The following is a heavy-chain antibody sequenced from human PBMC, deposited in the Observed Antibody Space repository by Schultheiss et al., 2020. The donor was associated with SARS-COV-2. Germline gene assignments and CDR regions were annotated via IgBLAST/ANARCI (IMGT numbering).Heavy chain of an antibody. Sequence: GGSLRLSCAASGFTVSSNYMSWVRQAPGKGLEWVSVIYSGGSTYYADSVEGRFTISRDNSKNTLYLQMNSLRAEDTAVYYCARDILTGHMDVWGQGTTVTVSS. CDR1: GFTVSSNY. J-gene: IGHJ6*02. D-gene: IGHD3-9*01. V-gene: IGHV3-53*01. CDR2: IYSGGST. CDR3: ARDILTGHMDV.